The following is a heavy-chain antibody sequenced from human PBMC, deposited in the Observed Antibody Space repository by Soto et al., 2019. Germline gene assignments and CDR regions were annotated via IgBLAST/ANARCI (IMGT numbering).Heavy chain of an antibody. J-gene: IGHJ4*02. D-gene: IGHD3-10*01. V-gene: IGHV1-3*01. CDR3: ARGGGLDD. CDR2: INAANGYT. CDR1: GYSFTSFP. Sequence: QVQLVQSGAEVKKPGASVKVSCKASGYSFTSFPIHWVRQAPGQGLECMGWINAANGYTRYSQKFQGRVTITRDTPATTAYMDLSRLTSEETAVYSCARGGGLDDWGQGTLITVSS.